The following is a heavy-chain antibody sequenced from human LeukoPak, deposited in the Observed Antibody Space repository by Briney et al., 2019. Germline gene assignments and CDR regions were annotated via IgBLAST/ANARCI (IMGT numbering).Heavy chain of an antibody. CDR1: GFTFSLYY. D-gene: IGHD2-15*01. CDR3: ARDEGGSSYII. Sequence: GGSLRLSCAASGFTFSLYYMSWVRQAPGKGLEWVTNIKQDGSEKNYVDSVKGRFTISRDNAKNSLYLQMNSLRAEDTAVYYCARDEGGSSYIIWGQGTMVTVSS. J-gene: IGHJ3*02. V-gene: IGHV3-7*01. CDR2: IKQDGSEK.